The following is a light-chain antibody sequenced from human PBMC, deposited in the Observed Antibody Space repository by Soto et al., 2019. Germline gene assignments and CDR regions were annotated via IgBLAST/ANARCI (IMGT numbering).Light chain of an antibody. CDR2: ALS. CDR3: QKYTNVPA. CDR1: QGISNY. Sequence: DIQMTQSPSSLSASVGDRVTITCRASQGISNYLAWYQQIPGKVPKLLISALSTLQSGVPSRFSGSGSGTDFTLTISSLQPEDVATYYCQKYTNVPAFGGGTKVEIK. V-gene: IGKV1-27*01. J-gene: IGKJ4*01.